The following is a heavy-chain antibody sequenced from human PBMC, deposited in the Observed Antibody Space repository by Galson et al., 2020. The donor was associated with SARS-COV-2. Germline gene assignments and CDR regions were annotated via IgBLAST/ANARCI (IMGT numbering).Heavy chain of an antibody. CDR3: ASDYYDSSGYRDRDAFDI. D-gene: IGHD3-22*01. CDR2: IWYDGSNK. J-gene: IGHJ3*02. CDR1: GFTFSSYG. Sequence: SLRLSCAASGFTFSSYGMHWVRQAPGKGLEWVAVIWYDGSNKYYADSVKGRFTISRDNSKNTLYLQMNSLRAEDTAVYYCASDYYDSSGYRDRDAFDIWGQGTMVTVSS. V-gene: IGHV3-33*01.